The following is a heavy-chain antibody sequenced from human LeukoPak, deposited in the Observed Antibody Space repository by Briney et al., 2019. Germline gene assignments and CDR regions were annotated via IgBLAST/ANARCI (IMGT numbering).Heavy chain of an antibody. CDR3: ARATCNTDCAGFDP. J-gene: IGHJ5*02. V-gene: IGHV1-2*02. CDR2: INPNGDGT. Sequence: GASVKVSCKASRYTLTDYYIHWVRQAPGQGLEWMGWINPNGDGTKYAQNFQGRVTVTRDTSTSTAYMELSRLRSDDMAVYYCARATCNTDCAGFDPWGQGTLVSVSS. D-gene: IGHD2/OR15-2a*01. CDR1: RYTLTDYY.